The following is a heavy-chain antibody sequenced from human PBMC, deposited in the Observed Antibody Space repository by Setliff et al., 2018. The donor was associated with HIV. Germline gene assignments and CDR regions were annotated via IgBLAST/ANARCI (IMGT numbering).Heavy chain of an antibody. J-gene: IGHJ4*02. CDR3: ARGGLTAAGTLLLVGYFDY. Sequence: KASETLSLTCTVSGGSISSHYWSWIRQPPGKGLEWIGEINHSGSTNFNPSLKSRVTISVDTSKNQFSLKLSSVTAADTAVYYCARGGLTAAGTLLLVGYFDYWGQGTLVTVSS. D-gene: IGHD6-13*01. CDR2: INHSGST. CDR1: GGSISSHY. V-gene: IGHV4-34*01.